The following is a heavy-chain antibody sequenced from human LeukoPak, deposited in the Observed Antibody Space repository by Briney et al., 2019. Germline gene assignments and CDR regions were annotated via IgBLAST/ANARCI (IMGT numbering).Heavy chain of an antibody. CDR1: GGSISSNTYY. V-gene: IGHV4-39*07. CDR2: IYYSGST. CDR3: ARDYQGGYGDTTVDY. D-gene: IGHD5-18*01. Sequence: SETLSLTCTVSGGSISSNTYYWGWIRQPPGKGLEWIGSIYYSGSTYYNPSLKSRVTISVDTSKNQFSLKLSSVTAADTAVYYCARDYQGGYGDTTVDYWGEGTLVTVSS. J-gene: IGHJ4*02.